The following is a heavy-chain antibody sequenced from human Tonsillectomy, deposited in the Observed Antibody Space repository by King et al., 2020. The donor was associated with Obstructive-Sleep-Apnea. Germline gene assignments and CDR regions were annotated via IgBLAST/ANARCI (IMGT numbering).Heavy chain of an antibody. Sequence: VQLVESGGGLVQPGGSLRRSCAASGFTFSSYAMTWVRQAPGKGLEWVSTISGSGDTTYYADSVKGRFTISRDNSKNTLYLQMNSLRAEHTAVFFCEKGPAQQVVPNYFDFWGQGTLVTVSS. J-gene: IGHJ4*02. V-gene: IGHV3-23*04. CDR3: EKGPAQQVVPNYFDF. CDR2: ISGSGDTT. CDR1: GFTFSSYA. D-gene: IGHD6-13*01.